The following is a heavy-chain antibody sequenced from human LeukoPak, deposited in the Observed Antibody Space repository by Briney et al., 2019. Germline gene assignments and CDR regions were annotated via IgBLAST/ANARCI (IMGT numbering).Heavy chain of an antibody. J-gene: IGHJ4*02. CDR3: ARGPGRLRYFDWPAGDLGY. V-gene: IGHV1-2*02. Sequence: GASVKVSCKAFGYTFTGYYMHWVRQAPGQGLEWMGWINPNSGGTNYAQKFQGRVTMTRDTSISTAYMELSRLRSDDTAVYYCARGPGRLRYFDWPAGDLGYWGQGTLVTVSS. CDR1: GYTFTGYY. CDR2: INPNSGGT. D-gene: IGHD3-9*01.